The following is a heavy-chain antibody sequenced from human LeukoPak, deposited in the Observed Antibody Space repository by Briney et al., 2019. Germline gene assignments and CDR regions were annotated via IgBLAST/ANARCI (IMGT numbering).Heavy chain of an antibody. V-gene: IGHV3-21*01. CDR3: ARDSSGWYHWFDP. CDR2: ISSSSSYI. CDR1: GFTFSSYS. Sequence: GGSLRLSCAASGFTFSSYSMNWVRQAPGKGLEWVSSISSSSSYIYYADSVKGRFTISRDNAKNSLYLQMNSLRAEDTAVYYCARDSSGWYHWFDPWGQGTLVTVSS. J-gene: IGHJ5*02. D-gene: IGHD6-19*01.